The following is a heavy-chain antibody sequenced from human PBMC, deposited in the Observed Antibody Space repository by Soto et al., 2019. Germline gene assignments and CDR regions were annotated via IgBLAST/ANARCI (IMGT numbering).Heavy chain of an antibody. CDR2: ISSSSSNI. CDR3: ARVGGGDAFDI. D-gene: IGHD3-16*01. J-gene: IGHJ3*02. V-gene: IGHV3-48*02. CDR1: GFTFSSYN. Sequence: EVQLVESGGGLVQPGGSLRLSCAASGFTFSSYNMNWVRQAPGKGLEWVSFISSSSSNIYYADSVKGRFTISRDNAKNSLYLQMNRLRDEDTAVYYCARVGGGDAFDIWGQGTMVTVSS.